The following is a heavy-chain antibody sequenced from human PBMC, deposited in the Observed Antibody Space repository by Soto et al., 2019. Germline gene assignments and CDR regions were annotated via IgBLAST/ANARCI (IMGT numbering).Heavy chain of an antibody. D-gene: IGHD6-6*01. V-gene: IGHV4-31*03. J-gene: IGHJ5*02. CDR2: IYYTGST. Sequence: SETLSLTCSVSGGSISSAGYYWSWIRQHPGKGLEWIGYIYYTGSTYYNPSLKSRVTLSVETSKNQFSLKLSSMTAADTAVYYCARSPYSSLSGPYNWFDLWGRGTLVTVSS. CDR3: ARSPYSSLSGPYNWFDL. CDR1: GGSISSAGYY.